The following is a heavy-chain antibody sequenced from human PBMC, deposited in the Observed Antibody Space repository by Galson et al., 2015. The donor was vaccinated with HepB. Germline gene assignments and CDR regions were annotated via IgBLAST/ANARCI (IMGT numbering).Heavy chain of an antibody. V-gene: IGHV3-72*01. D-gene: IGHD3-22*01. CDR1: GFTLSGQY. CDR2: SRDKGNSNPT. J-gene: IGHJ3*02. Sequence: FLRLSCAALGFTLSGQYMDWVRQGPGMGLEWVGRSRDKGNSNPTEYAASVKGRFTISRDDSKNSLYLQLNSLRTEDTAVYYCTRPRGNSFDTSVFDIWGQGTVVTVSS. CDR3: TRPRGNSFDTSVFDI.